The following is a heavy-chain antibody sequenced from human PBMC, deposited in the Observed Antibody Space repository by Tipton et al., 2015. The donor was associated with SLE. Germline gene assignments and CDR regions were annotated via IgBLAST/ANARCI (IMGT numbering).Heavy chain of an antibody. D-gene: IGHD6-13*01. CDR2: INHSGST. J-gene: IGHJ4*02. CDR3: ARDLYVTGYSSS. V-gene: IGHV4-34*01. CDR1: GGSFSGYY. Sequence: TLSLTCAVYGGSFSGYYWRWIRQPPGKGLEWIGEINHSGSTNYNPSLKSRVTISVDTSKNQFSLKLSSVTAADTAVYYCARDLYVTGYSSSWGQGTLVTVSS.